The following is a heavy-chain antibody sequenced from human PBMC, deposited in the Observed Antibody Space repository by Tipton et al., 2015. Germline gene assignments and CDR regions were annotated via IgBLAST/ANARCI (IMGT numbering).Heavy chain of an antibody. CDR2: IGGSGGII. J-gene: IGHJ6*02. CDR1: GFTFNNYA. V-gene: IGHV3-23*01. Sequence: SLRLSCAASGFTFNNYAMSWVRQSPGKGLEWVSIIGGSGGIIYYGDSVKGRFTISRGNSKNTVYLQMNSLRAEDTAVYYCARDHPTGTRGMDVWGQGTTVTVSS. CDR3: ARDHPTGTRGMDV. D-gene: IGHD1-1*01.